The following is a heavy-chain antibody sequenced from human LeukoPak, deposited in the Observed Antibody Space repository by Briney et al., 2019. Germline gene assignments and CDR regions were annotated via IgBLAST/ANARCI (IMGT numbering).Heavy chain of an antibody. CDR2: IKPDGSEE. Sequence: PGGSLRLSCAASGITLGGYWMSWVRQAPGKGLEWVANIKPDGSEENYVDSVKGRFTISRDNAKNSLSLQINSLRADDTAVYYCVRDRGRASTDYWGQGTLVTVSS. CDR1: GITLGGYW. V-gene: IGHV3-7*01. CDR3: VRDRGRASTDY. D-gene: IGHD1-26*01. J-gene: IGHJ4*02.